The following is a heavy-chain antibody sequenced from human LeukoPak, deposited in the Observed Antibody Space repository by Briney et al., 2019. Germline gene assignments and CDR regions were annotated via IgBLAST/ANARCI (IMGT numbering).Heavy chain of an antibody. D-gene: IGHD5-12*01. CDR2: ISGGGDIT. Sequence: SGGSLRLSCAASGFNFANHAMSWVRQTPGKGLEWVSAISGGGDITYYADSVTGRFTISRDNSKDTLYLQMNSLRAEDTAVYYCARNENSGWGYFDYWGQGTLVTVSS. J-gene: IGHJ4*02. V-gene: IGHV3-23*01. CDR1: GFNFANHA. CDR3: ARNENSGWGYFDY.